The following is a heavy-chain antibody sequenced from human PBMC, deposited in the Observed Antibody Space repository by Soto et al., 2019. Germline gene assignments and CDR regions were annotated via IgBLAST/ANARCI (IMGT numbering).Heavy chain of an antibody. Sequence: QPGGSLRLSCAASGFTFSSYAMSWVRQAPGKGLDWVSTIGSSGGSTYYADSVKGRFTVSRDNSKNTLYLQMNSLRAEDTAVYHCAKTVVDITITDAFDIWGQGTMVTVSS. D-gene: IGHD3-22*01. CDR1: GFTFSSYA. J-gene: IGHJ3*02. CDR3: AKTVVDITITDAFDI. V-gene: IGHV3-23*01. CDR2: IGSSGGST.